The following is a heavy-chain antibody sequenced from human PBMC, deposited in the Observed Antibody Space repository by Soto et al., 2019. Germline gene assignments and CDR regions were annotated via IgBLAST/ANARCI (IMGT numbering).Heavy chain of an antibody. CDR2: ISYDGSNK. CDR3: ARVVEVRGVKGGNYYYGMDV. V-gene: IGHV3-30-3*01. CDR1: GFTFSSYA. Sequence: GGSLRLSCAASGFTFSSYAMHWVRQAPGKGLEWVAVISYDGSNKYYADSVKGRFTISRDNSKNTLYLQMNSLRAEDTAVYYCARVVEVRGVKGGNYYYGMDVWGQGTTVTVSS. J-gene: IGHJ6*02. D-gene: IGHD3-10*01.